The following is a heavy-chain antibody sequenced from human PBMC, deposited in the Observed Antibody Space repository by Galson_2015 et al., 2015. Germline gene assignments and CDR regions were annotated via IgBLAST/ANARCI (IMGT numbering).Heavy chain of an antibody. Sequence: SVKVSCKVSGYTLTELSMHWVRQAPGKGLEWMGGFDPEDGETIYAQKFQGRVTMTEDTSTDTAYMELSSLRSEDTAVYYCATLGQWLSYFQYWGQGTLVTVSS. V-gene: IGHV1-24*01. CDR1: GYTLTELS. J-gene: IGHJ1*01. CDR2: FDPEDGET. CDR3: ATLGQWLSYFQY. D-gene: IGHD6-19*01.